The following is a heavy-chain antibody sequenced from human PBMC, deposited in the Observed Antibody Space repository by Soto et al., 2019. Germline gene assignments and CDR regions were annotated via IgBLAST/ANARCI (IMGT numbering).Heavy chain of an antibody. Sequence: GGSLRLSCAASGFTFSSYGMHWVRQAPGKGLEWVAVISYDGSNKYYADSVKGRFTISRDNSKNTLYLQMNSLRAEDTAVYYCAKDGGYCSGGSCYSVDYWGQGTLVTVSS. CDR1: GFTFSSYG. V-gene: IGHV3-30*18. J-gene: IGHJ4*02. CDR3: AKDGGYCSGGSCYSVDY. CDR2: ISYDGSNK. D-gene: IGHD2-15*01.